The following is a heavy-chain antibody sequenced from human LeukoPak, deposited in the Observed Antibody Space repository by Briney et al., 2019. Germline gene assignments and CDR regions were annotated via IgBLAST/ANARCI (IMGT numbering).Heavy chain of an antibody. D-gene: IGHD3-22*01. CDR2: INPNSGGT. V-gene: IGHV1-2*02. Sequence: ASVKVSCEASGYTFTGYYMHWVRQAPGQGLEWMGWINPNSGGTNYAQKFQGRVTMTTDTATSTAYMELRSLRSDDTAVYYCARCPLPNSSGYYYYFDYWGQGTLVTVSS. J-gene: IGHJ4*02. CDR3: ARCPLPNSSGYYYYFDY. CDR1: GYTFTGYY.